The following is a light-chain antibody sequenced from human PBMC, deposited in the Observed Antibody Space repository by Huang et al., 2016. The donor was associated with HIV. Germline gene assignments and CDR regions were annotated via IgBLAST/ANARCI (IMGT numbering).Light chain of an antibody. Sequence: EIVLTQSPGTLSLSPGERATLSCRASQSVSSSYLAWYQQKPGQAPRLLIHGASSRATGIPDRVSGSGSGTEFILTISRLEPEDLAVYYCQQHGSSSSTFGQGTKLEIK. CDR2: GAS. J-gene: IGKJ2*01. CDR1: QSVSSSY. V-gene: IGKV3-20*01. CDR3: QQHGSSSST.